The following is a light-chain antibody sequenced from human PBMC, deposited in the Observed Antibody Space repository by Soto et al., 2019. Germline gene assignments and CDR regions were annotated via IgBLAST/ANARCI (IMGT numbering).Light chain of an antibody. Sequence: EIVMTQSPATLSVSPGERATLSCRASQSVSSNLAWYQQKPGQAPMLLIYDASTRATGIPARFSGSGSGTDFTLTISSLQSEDFAVYYCQQYNSWPYTFGQGTKLEIK. CDR1: QSVSSN. J-gene: IGKJ2*01. CDR3: QQYNSWPYT. V-gene: IGKV3-15*01. CDR2: DAS.